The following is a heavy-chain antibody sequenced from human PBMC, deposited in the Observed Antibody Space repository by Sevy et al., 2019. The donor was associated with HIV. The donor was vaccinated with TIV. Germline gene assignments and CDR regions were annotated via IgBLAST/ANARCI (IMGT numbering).Heavy chain of an antibody. J-gene: IGHJ4*02. Sequence: GGSLRLSCAASGFTFTGSTMYWVRQASGKGLEWVARIRSRAKTYATAYAASVKGRFTITRDDSRNTAYLQMNSLKTEDTAGYYCSSQRTIAVAGDYFDYWGQGTLVTVSS. CDR1: GFTFTGST. D-gene: IGHD6-19*01. CDR2: IRSRAKTYAT. V-gene: IGHV3-73*01. CDR3: SSQRTIAVAGDYFDY.